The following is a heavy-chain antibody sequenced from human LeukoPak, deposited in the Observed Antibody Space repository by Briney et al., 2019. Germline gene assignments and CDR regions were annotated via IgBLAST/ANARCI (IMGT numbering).Heavy chain of an antibody. CDR3: VKEHVDRAFTRSFEI. Sequence: GGSLRLSCAASGFTFSSYAMSWVRQAPGKGLEWVSAISGSGGSTYYADSVKGRLTISRDNYKNTVDLHMNSPRAEDTAIYYCVKEHVDRAFTRSFEIWGQGIVVTVSS. D-gene: IGHD3-3*02. V-gene: IGHV3-23*01. CDR2: ISGSGGST. J-gene: IGHJ3*02. CDR1: GFTFSSYA.